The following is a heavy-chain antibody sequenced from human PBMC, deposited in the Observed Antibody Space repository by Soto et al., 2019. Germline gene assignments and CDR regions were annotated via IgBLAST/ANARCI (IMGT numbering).Heavy chain of an antibody. D-gene: IGHD3-10*01. V-gene: IGHV3-23*01. CDR1: GLTFGSRA. CDR2: ITDTGGDA. Sequence: GGSLRLSCVASGLTFGSRAMTWVRQAPGEGLQWVSTITDTGGDAKYADSVRGRFVISRDNSKKTLYLQMTSLTAEDSAMYYCARGSTDSYPGSRIFDFWGRGTLDTVSS. CDR3: ARGSTDSYPGSRIFDF. J-gene: IGHJ4*02.